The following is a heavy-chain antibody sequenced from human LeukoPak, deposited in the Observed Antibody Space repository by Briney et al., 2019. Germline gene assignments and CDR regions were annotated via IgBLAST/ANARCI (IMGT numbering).Heavy chain of an antibody. Sequence: SETLSLTCTVSGGSISGGYWSWIRQPPGRGLEWFGYVYTSGSTNYNPSLKSRVTISVDTSKSQFALKLSSVTAADTAVYYCAKSYFDHSTYYSYYFNLWGQGALVTVSS. V-gene: IGHV4-4*09. CDR3: AKSYFDHSTYYSYYFNL. J-gene: IGHJ4*02. CDR1: GGSISGGY. CDR2: VYTSGST. D-gene: IGHD3-22*01.